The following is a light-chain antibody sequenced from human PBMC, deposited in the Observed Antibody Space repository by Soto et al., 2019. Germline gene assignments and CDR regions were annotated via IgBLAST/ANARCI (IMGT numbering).Light chain of an antibody. CDR3: CSYAGSFYV. Sequence: QSALTQPRSVSGSPGQPVTISCTGNSSDVGGYNYVSWYQQHPGKAPKLMIYDVSKRPSGVPDRFSGSKPGNTASLTISGLQAEDEADYYCCSYAGSFYVFGTGTKVTVL. V-gene: IGLV2-11*01. J-gene: IGLJ1*01. CDR2: DVS. CDR1: SSDVGGYNY.